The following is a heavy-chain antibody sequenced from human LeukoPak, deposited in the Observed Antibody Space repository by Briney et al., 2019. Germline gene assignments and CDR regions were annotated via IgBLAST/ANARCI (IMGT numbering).Heavy chain of an antibody. CDR2: ISAYNGNT. CDR1: GYTFTSYG. CDR3: ARDSLAYCGGDCDLDAFDI. Sequence: GSSVKVSCKASGYTFTSYGISWVRQAPGQGLEWMGWISAYNGNTNYAQKLQGRVTMTTDTSTSTAYMELRSLRSDDTAVYYCARDSLAYCGGDCDLDAFDIWGQGTMVTVSS. V-gene: IGHV1-18*01. D-gene: IGHD2-21*02. J-gene: IGHJ3*02.